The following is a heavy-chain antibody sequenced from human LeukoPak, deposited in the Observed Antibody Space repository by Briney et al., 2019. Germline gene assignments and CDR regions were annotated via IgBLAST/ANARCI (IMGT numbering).Heavy chain of an antibody. CDR2: IYYSGST. J-gene: IGHJ4*02. V-gene: IGHV4-61*01. CDR1: GGSISSSSYY. CDR3: ARQRGEDIALGDYFDY. D-gene: IGHD2-15*01. Sequence: PSETLSLTCTVSGGSISSSSYYWSWIRQPPGKGLEWIGYIYYSGSTNYNPSLKSRVTISVDTSKNQFSLKLSSVTAADTAVYYCARQRGEDIALGDYFDYWGQGTLVTVSS.